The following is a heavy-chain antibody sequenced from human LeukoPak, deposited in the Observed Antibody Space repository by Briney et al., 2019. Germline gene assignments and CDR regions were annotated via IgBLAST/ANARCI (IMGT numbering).Heavy chain of an antibody. D-gene: IGHD2-15*01. CDR3: ALLGYCSGGSCYLNYYYYMDV. CDR1: GYTFTGYY. V-gene: IGHV1-8*02. Sequence: ASVKVSCKASGYTFTGYYMHWVRQAPGQGLEWMGWMNPNSGNTGYAQKFQGRVTMTRNTSISTAYMELSSLRSEDTAVYYCALLGYCSGGSCYLNYYYYMDVWGKGTTVTVSS. J-gene: IGHJ6*03. CDR2: MNPNSGNT.